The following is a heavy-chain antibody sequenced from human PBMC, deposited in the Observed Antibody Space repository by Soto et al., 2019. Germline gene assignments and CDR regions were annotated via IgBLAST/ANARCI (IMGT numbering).Heavy chain of an antibody. CDR2: ISGSGGST. Sequence: PGGSLRLSCAASGVTFSSYAMSWVRQAPGKGLEWVSAISGSGGSTYYADSVKGRFTISRDNSKNTLYLQMNSPRAEDTAVYYCANEYPPVGKKKVQQQPFDYWGQGTLVTVSS. D-gene: IGHD6-13*01. CDR1: GVTFSSYA. CDR3: ANEYPPVGKKKVQQQPFDY. V-gene: IGHV3-23*01. J-gene: IGHJ4*02.